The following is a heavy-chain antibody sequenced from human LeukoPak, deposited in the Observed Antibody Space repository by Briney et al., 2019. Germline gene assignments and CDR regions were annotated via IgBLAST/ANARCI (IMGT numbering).Heavy chain of an antibody. CDR1: GGSFSGYY. CDR3: ARQLWFGEFHFDY. D-gene: IGHD3-10*01. V-gene: IGHV4-34*01. J-gene: IGHJ4*02. CDR2: INHSGST. Sequence: SETLSLTCAVYGGSFSGYYWSWIRQPPGKGLEWIGEINHSGSTNYNPSLKSRVTISVDTSKNQFSLKLSSVTAADTAVYYCARQLWFGEFHFDYWGQGTLFIVSS.